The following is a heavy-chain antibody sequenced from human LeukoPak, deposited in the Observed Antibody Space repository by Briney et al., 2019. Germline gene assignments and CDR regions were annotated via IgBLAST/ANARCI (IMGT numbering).Heavy chain of an antibody. CDR3: ARWVRGRYSGSYYPDY. J-gene: IGHJ4*02. D-gene: IGHD1-26*01. V-gene: IGHV1-18*01. CDR1: GYTFTSYG. CDR2: ISAYNGNT. Sequence: ASVKVSCKASGYTFTSYGISWVRQAPGQGLEWMGWISAYNGNTNYAQKLQGRVTMTTDTSTSTACMELRSLRSDDTAVYYCARWVRGRYSGSYYPDYWGQGTLVTVSS.